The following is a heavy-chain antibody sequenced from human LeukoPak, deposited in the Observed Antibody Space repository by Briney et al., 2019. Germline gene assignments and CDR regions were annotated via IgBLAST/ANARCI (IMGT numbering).Heavy chain of an antibody. Sequence: GGSLRLTCAASGFTFSNAWMSWVRQAPGKGLEWVGRSKNKTDGGTTEYAAPVKGRFTISRDDSKNTLYLQMNSLKTEDTAVYYCTTDGEWELPTAAFDIWGQGTMVTVSS. CDR3: TTDGEWELPTAAFDI. V-gene: IGHV3-15*01. CDR1: GFTFSNAW. CDR2: SKNKTDGGTT. J-gene: IGHJ3*02. D-gene: IGHD1-26*01.